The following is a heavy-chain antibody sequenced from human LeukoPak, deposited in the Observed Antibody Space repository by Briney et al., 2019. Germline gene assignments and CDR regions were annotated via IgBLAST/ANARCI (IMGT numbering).Heavy chain of an antibody. Sequence: GGSLRLSCAASGFTFTSYWIHWVRHAPGKRLVWVSRINSDGSSASYADSVKGRFTISRDNAKNTLYLQMNSLRAEDTAVYYCAVGAAGLDYWGQGTQVTVSS. D-gene: IGHD6-13*01. J-gene: IGHJ4*02. V-gene: IGHV3-74*01. CDR2: INSDGSSA. CDR1: GFTFTSYW. CDR3: AVGAAGLDY.